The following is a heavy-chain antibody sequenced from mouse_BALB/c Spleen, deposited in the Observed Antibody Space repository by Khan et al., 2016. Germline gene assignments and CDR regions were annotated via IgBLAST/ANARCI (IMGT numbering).Heavy chain of an antibody. CDR2: IWGGGST. Sequence: QVQLKQSGPGLVAPSQSLSITCTVSGLSLTSYGVHWVRQPPGKGLEWLGVIWGGGSTNYNSVLKSRLRITKDNSKSQVLLKMNSLQTDDTTMYYCTRLQAKWGQGTTLTVSS. CDR3: TRLQAK. D-gene: IGHD3-2*02. J-gene: IGHJ2*01. V-gene: IGHV2-9*02. CDR1: GLSLTSYG.